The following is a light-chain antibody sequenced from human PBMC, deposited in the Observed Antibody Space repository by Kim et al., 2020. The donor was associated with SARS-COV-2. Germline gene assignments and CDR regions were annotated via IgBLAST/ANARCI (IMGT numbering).Light chain of an antibody. J-gene: IGKJ1*01. CDR3: HQRNSWPQT. V-gene: IGKV3-11*01. Sequence: EIVLTQSPGTLSLSPGERATLSCRASQFITTYLAWYQQKPGQAPRLPIHDASNRATGISARFRGSGSGTDFTLTISRLEPEDSAIYYCHQRNSWPQTFGQGTKVDIK. CDR1: QFITTY. CDR2: DAS.